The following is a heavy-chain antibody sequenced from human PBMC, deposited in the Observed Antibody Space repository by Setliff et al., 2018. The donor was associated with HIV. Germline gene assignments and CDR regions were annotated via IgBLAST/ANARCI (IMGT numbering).Heavy chain of an antibody. CDR3: ARMGNSYDSSGSYDYFDY. J-gene: IGHJ4*02. Sequence: KTSETLSLTCAVYGGSISSSNWWAWFRQPPGKGLEWIGYIYHNGNTNYNPSLRSRVTMSIDTSKNQFFLKLSSVTALDTATYYCARMGNSYDSSGSYDYFDYWGQGTLVTVSS. CDR2: IYHNGNT. D-gene: IGHD3-22*01. CDR1: GGSISSSNW. V-gene: IGHV4-28*06.